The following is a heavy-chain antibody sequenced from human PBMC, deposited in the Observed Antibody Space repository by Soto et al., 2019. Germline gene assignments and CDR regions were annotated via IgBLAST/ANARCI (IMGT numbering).Heavy chain of an antibody. D-gene: IGHD1-26*01. J-gene: IGHJ5*02. CDR3: ARGRGAPPPAHWFDP. CDR2: INPNSGGT. V-gene: IGHV1-2*02. CDR1: GYTFTGYY. Sequence: ASVKVSCKASGYTFTGYYMHWVLQAPGQGLEWMGWINPNSGGTNYAQKFQGRVTMTRDTSISTAYMELSRLRSDDTAVYYCARGRGAPPPAHWFDPWGQGTLVTVSS.